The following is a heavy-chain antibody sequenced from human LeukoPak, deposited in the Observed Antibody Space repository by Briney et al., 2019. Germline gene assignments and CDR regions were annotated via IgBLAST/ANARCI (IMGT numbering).Heavy chain of an antibody. V-gene: IGHV3-48*02. J-gene: IGHJ3*02. CDR1: GFTLSSYS. CDR2: ITSSSSTI. CDR3: ARNVAYAFDI. D-gene: IGHD3-10*02. Sequence: GGSLRLSCTASGFTLSSYSMNWVRQAPGKGLEWVSYITSSSSTISYADSVKGRFTISRDNAKNSLYLHMNSLRDEDTAVYYCARNVAYAFDIWGQGTMVTVSS.